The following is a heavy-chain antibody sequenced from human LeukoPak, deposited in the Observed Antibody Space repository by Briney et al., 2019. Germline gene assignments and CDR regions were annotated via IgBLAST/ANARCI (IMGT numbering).Heavy chain of an antibody. J-gene: IGHJ4*02. Sequence: GGSLRLSCAASGFTFSSYAMSWVRQAPGKGLEWVSAISGSGGSTYYADSVKGRFTISRDNSKNTLYLQMNSLRAEDTAVYYCARLYCSGGSCYRSFDYWGQGTLVTVSS. CDR1: GFTFSSYA. D-gene: IGHD2-15*01. V-gene: IGHV3-23*01. CDR3: ARLYCSGGSCYRSFDY. CDR2: ISGSGGST.